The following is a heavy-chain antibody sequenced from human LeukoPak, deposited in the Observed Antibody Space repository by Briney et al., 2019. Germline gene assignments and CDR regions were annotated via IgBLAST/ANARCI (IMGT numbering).Heavy chain of an antibody. V-gene: IGHV4-4*07. CDR1: GGSISSHY. D-gene: IGHD1-26*01. CDR3: ARARYLTGSRDDAFDI. J-gene: IGHJ3*02. Sequence: SETLSLTCTVSGGSISSHYWSWIRQPAGKGLEWIGLIYTSGSTNYNPSLKSRVTMSVDTSKNQFSLKVSSVTAADTAVYYCARARYLTGSRDDAFDIWGQGTVVTVSS. CDR2: IYTSGST.